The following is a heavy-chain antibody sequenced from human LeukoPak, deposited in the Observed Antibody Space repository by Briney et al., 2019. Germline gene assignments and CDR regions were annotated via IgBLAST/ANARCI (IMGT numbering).Heavy chain of an antibody. CDR2: IIPIFGTA. J-gene: IGHJ4*02. CDR3: ARGVTTRGYFGY. CDR1: QGTFSRYV. Sequence: SSVKVSCKASQGTFSRYVIIWLPQAPGQGLEWRRGIIPIFGTANCAQKFQGRVTITADKSTSTAYMKLTTLRSEDTAVYYCARGVTTRGYFGYWGQGTLIT. D-gene: IGHD4-11*01. V-gene: IGHV1-69*06.